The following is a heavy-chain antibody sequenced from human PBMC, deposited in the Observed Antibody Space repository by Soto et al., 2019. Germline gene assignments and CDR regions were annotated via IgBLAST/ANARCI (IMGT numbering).Heavy chain of an antibody. J-gene: IGHJ5*02. CDR2: IYYSGST. D-gene: IGHD2-2*02. V-gene: IGHV4-31*02. Sequence: IRQHPGKGLEWIGYIYYSGSTYYNPSLKSRVTISVDTSKNQFSLKLSSVTAADTAVYYCARVYCSSTSCYSGDNWFDPWGQGTLVTVSS. CDR3: ARVYCSSTSCYSGDNWFDP.